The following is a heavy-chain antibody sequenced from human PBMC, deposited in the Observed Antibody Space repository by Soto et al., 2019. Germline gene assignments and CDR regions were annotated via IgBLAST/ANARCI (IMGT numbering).Heavy chain of an antibody. V-gene: IGHV4-4*09. Sequence: QVQLQESGPGLVKPSETLSLTCIVAGGSISPYYWRWVRQSPGKGLEWIGNIYASGSTNYNPSLTSRVTISVATSKGQFSLRLNSMTAADSALYYCARHSRRNSRLFEVWGQGNPVTVSS. D-gene: IGHD1-7*01. CDR2: IYASGST. CDR3: ARHSRRNSRLFEV. CDR1: GGSISPYY. J-gene: IGHJ4*02.